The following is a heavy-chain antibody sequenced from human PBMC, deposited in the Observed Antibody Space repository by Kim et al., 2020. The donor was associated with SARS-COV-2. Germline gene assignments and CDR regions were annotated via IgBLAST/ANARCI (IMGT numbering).Heavy chain of an antibody. V-gene: IGHV4-39*01. J-gene: IGHJ5*02. Sequence: SETLSLTCTVSGGSINSSSYYWGWIRQPPGKGLEWIGSIYYSGTTYYNPSLKSRVTISVDTSKNQFSLKLSSVTAADTAVYYCARELYYDSRGYSFNWFDPWGQGTLVTVSS. D-gene: IGHD3-22*01. CDR3: ARELYYDSRGYSFNWFDP. CDR2: IYYSGTT. CDR1: GGSINSSSYY.